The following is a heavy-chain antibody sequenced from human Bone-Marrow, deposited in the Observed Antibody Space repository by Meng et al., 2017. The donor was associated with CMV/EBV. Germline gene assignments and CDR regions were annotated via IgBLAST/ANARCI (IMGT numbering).Heavy chain of an antibody. D-gene: IGHD6-6*01. V-gene: IGHV1-46*01. CDR1: GYTFTSYY. CDR3: ARSLRRSSSSSAGFDY. Sequence: ASVKVSCKASGYTFTSYYMHWVRQAPGQGLEWMGIINPSGGSTSYAQKFQGRVTMTRDTSTSTAYMELSRLRSDDTAVYYCARSLRRSSSSSAGFDYWGQGTLVTVSS. J-gene: IGHJ4*02. CDR2: INPSGGST.